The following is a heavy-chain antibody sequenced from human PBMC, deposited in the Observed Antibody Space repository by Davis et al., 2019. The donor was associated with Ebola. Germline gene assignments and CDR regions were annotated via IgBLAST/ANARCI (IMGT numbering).Heavy chain of an antibody. CDR1: GFTFSSYS. J-gene: IGHJ3*02. CDR3: AKDLSPYYGVAFDI. CDR2: ISSSSSYI. D-gene: IGHD3-16*01. V-gene: IGHV3-21*04. Sequence: GESLKISCAASGFTFSSYSMNWVRQAPGKGLEWVSSISSSSSYIYYADSVKGRFTISRDNAKNSLYLQMNSLRAEDTALYYCAKDLSPYYGVAFDIWGQGTMVTVSS.